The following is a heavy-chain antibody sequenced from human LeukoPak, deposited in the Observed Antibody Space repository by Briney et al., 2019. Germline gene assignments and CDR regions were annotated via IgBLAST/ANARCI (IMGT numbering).Heavy chain of an antibody. Sequence: GGSLRLSCAASGFTFSSYGMHWVRQAPGKGLEWVAVISYDGNKETYADSVKGRFTISRDNSKNTLYLQMNSLRVEDTAVYYCARDGGRDSTYWYYYWGQGTLVTVSS. V-gene: IGHV3-30*03. CDR1: GFTFSSYG. J-gene: IGHJ4*02. CDR2: ISYDGNKE. CDR3: ARDGGRDSTYWYYY. D-gene: IGHD6-13*01.